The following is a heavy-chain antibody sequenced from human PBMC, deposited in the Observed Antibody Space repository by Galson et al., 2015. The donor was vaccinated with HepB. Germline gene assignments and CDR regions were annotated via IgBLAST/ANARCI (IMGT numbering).Heavy chain of an antibody. J-gene: IGHJ4*02. CDR1: GYTFTSYG. V-gene: IGHV1-18*01. Sequence: SVKVSCKASGYTFTSYGISWVRQAPGQGLEWMGWINPNSGSTVYPQKFQDRVTVTADTSTSTAYMELRSLRSDDTAVYYCARRWFGDTTFDYWGQGTLVTVSS. CDR3: ARRWFGDTTFDY. CDR2: INPNSGST. D-gene: IGHD3-10*01.